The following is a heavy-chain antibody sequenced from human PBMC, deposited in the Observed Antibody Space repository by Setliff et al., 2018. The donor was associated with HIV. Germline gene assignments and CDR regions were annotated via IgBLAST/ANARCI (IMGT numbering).Heavy chain of an antibody. CDR3: ARITGWGYYGSGTFGY. CDR2: IYWNDDK. Sequence: SGPTLVNPTQTLTLTCTFSGFSLSTSGVGVGWIRQPPGKALEWLALIYWNDDKRYSPSLKSRLTISKDTSKSQVVLTMTNMDPVDTATYYCARITGWGYYGSGTFGYWGQGTLVTVSS. CDR1: GFSLSTSGVG. J-gene: IGHJ4*02. D-gene: IGHD3-10*01. V-gene: IGHV2-5*01.